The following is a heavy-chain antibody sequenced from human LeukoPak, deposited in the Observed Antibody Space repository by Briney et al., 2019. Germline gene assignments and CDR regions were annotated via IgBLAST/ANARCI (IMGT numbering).Heavy chain of an antibody. CDR1: GYTLTELS. V-gene: IGHV1-24*01. Sequence: ASVKVSCKVSGYTLTELSVHWVRQAPGKGLEWMGGFDPEDGETIYAQKFQGRVTMTEDTSTDTAYMELSSLRSGDTAVYYCATARMVRGVISWFDPWGQGTLVTVSS. CDR3: ATARMVRGVISWFDP. CDR2: FDPEDGET. D-gene: IGHD3-10*01. J-gene: IGHJ5*02.